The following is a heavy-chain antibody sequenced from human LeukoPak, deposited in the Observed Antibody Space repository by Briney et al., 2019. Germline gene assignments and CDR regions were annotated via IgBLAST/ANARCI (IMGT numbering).Heavy chain of an antibody. D-gene: IGHD1-26*01. Sequence: SQTLSLTCAVSGGPISSYYWSWIRQPPGKGLEWIGYIYYSGSTNYNPSLKSRVTISVDTSKNQFSLKLSSVTAADTAVYYCARNSLGATTAVLDYWGQGTLVTVSS. CDR2: IYYSGST. CDR3: ARNSLGATTAVLDY. V-gene: IGHV4-59*01. J-gene: IGHJ4*02. CDR1: GGPISSYY.